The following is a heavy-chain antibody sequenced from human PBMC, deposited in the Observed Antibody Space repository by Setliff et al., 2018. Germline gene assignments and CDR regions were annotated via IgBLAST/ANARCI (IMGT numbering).Heavy chain of an antibody. V-gene: IGHV3-48*03. Sequence: GGSLRLSCAASGFTFSSYEMNWVRQAPGKGLEWISYISSSGTTIYYADPVKGRFTISRDNAKNSLYLQMNSLRAEDTAVYYCVRHSYGPHDYYYYYMDVWGKGTTVTGSS. D-gene: IGHD5-18*01. CDR2: ISSSGTTI. CDR1: GFTFSSYE. J-gene: IGHJ6*03. CDR3: VRHSYGPHDYYYYYMDV.